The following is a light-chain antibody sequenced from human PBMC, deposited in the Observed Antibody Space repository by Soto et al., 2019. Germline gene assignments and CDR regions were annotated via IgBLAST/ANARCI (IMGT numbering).Light chain of an antibody. V-gene: IGLV2-14*01. CDR3: NSYTSKSTGV. CDR1: SSDVGGYNY. J-gene: IGLJ1*01. Sequence: QSALTQPASVSGSPGQSITISCTGTSSDVGGYNYVSWYQQHPGKAPKLIFYEVSNRPSGVSNRFSGSKSGNTASLTISGLQAEDEADYYCNSYTSKSTGVFGTWTK. CDR2: EVS.